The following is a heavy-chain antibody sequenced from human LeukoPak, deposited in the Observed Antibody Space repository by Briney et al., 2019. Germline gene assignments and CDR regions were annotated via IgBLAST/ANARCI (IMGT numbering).Heavy chain of an antibody. D-gene: IGHD6-19*01. J-gene: IGHJ6*02. CDR3: ARDPKGGSGWSYYYYGMDV. CDR1: GFTFSSYS. CDR2: ISSSSSYI. V-gene: IGHV3-21*01. Sequence: GGSLRLSCAASGFTFSSYSMNWVRQAPGKGLEWVSSISSSSSYIYYADSVKGRFTISRDNAKNPLYLQMNSLRAEDTAVYYCARDPKGGSGWSYYYYGMDVWGQGTTVTVSS.